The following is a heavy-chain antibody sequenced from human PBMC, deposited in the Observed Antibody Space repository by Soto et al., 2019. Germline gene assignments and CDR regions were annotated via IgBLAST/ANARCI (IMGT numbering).Heavy chain of an antibody. Sequence: SETLSLTCTVSGGSISSDDYYWSWIRQAPGRGLEWIGYIHSSGSIYYNPSLKSRATMSMDTAGNQFSLKVSSVTVADTAVYYCARDLDGLHDDTSGPFPRPGWGQGTLVTVSS. CDR3: ARDLDGLHDDTSGPFPRPG. V-gene: IGHV4-30-4*01. CDR1: GGSISSDDYY. J-gene: IGHJ1*01. D-gene: IGHD3-22*01. CDR2: IHSSGSI.